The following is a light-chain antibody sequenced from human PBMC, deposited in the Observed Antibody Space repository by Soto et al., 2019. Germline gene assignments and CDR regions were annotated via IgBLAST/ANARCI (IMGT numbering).Light chain of an antibody. CDR2: RNN. V-gene: IGLV1-47*01. CDR1: TSNIGSNY. CDR3: ATSEDSLNGFYV. Sequence: QSVLTQPPSASGTPGQGVPISCSGSTSNIGSNYVYWYQQLPGTAPKLLIYRNNQRPSEVPDRFSGSKSGTSASLAISGLRSDDEADYFCATSEDSLNGFYVFGTGTKVTVL. J-gene: IGLJ1*01.